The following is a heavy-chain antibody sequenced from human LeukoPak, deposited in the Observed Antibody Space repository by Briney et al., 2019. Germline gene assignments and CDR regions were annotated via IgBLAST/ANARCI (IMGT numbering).Heavy chain of an antibody. CDR3: ASFHREEYYFDY. CDR1: GFTVSSNY. J-gene: IGHJ4*02. CDR2: IYSGGST. Sequence: PGGSLRLSCAASGFTVSSNYMSWVRQAPGKGLEWVSVIYSGGSTYYADSVKGRFTISRDNSKNTLYLQMNSLRAEDTAVYYCASFHREEYYFDYWGQGTLVTVSS. V-gene: IGHV3-66*01.